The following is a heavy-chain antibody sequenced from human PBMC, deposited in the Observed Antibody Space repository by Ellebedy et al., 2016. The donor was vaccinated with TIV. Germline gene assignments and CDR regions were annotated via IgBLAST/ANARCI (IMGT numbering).Heavy chain of an antibody. V-gene: IGHV1-69*06. CDR1: VGTFSSYA. J-gene: IGHJ4*02. Sequence: SVKVSXXASVGTFSSYAISWVRQAPGQGLEWMGGIIPIFGTANYAQKFQGRVTITADKSTSTAYMELSSLRSEDTAVYYCAREGLYCSGGSCYSWGWGQGTLVTVSS. CDR2: IIPIFGTA. CDR3: AREGLYCSGGSCYSWG. D-gene: IGHD2-15*01.